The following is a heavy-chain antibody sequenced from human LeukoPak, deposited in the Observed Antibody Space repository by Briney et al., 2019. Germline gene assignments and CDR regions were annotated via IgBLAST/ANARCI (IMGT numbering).Heavy chain of an antibody. CDR2: IYYSGST. Sequence: SETLSLTCTVSGGSISSYYWSWIRQPPGKGLEWIGYIYYSGSTNYNPSLKSRVAISVDTSKNQFSLKLSSVTAADTAVYYCARLPTYWGQGTLVTVSS. J-gene: IGHJ4*02. CDR3: ARLPTY. V-gene: IGHV4-59*08. CDR1: GGSISSYY.